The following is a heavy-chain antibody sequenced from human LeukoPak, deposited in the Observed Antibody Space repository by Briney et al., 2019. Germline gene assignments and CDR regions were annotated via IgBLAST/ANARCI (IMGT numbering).Heavy chain of an antibody. CDR3: ARDRGILGVDL. CDR2: IYYTGSS. CDR1: GTSIRSYY. J-gene: IGHJ5*02. D-gene: IGHD3-16*01. V-gene: IGHV4-59*01. Sequence: SEALSPTCNVSGTSIRSYYWTWIRQPPGKGLEFIGNIYYTGSSTYNPSLKSRVSISLDTSKNQFSLKLTSVTALDTAVYFCARDRGILGVDLWGQGTLVTVSS.